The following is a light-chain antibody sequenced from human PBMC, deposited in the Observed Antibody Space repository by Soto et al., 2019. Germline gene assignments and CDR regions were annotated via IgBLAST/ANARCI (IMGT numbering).Light chain of an antibody. CDR2: AAS. CDR3: EQYYSYPWT. CDR1: QGISSY. Sequence: AIRMTQSPSSFSASTGGRVTITCRASQGISSYLAWYQQKPGKALKLLIYAASTLQSGVPSRFSGSGSGTDFTLTISCLQSEDFATYYCEQYYSYPWTFGQGTKVDIK. V-gene: IGKV1-8*01. J-gene: IGKJ1*01.